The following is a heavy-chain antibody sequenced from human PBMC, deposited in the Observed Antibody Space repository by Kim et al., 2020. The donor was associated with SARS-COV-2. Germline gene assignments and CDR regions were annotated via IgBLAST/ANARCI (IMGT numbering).Heavy chain of an antibody. Sequence: YPDSVEGPFTISRDNSKNTLYLQMNSLRAEDTAIYYCAKYRMGANYNGLDVWGQGTTVTVSS. J-gene: IGHJ6*02. CDR3: AKYRMGANYNGLDV. D-gene: IGHD3-16*01. V-gene: IGHV3-23*01.